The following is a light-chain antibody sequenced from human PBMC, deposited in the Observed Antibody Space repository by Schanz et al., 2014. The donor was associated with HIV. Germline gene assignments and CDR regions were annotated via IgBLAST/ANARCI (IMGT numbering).Light chain of an antibody. CDR3: QQYAFWPIT. J-gene: IGKJ5*01. CDR1: QSVSSN. CDR2: DSS. V-gene: IGKV3-15*01. Sequence: EIVLTQSPGSLSLSPGGRATLSCRASQSVSSNLAWYQQKPGQAPTLLIYDSSARATGLSARFRGSGSGTEFTVTISSLRSEDFAVYYCQQYAFWPITFGQGTRLEI.